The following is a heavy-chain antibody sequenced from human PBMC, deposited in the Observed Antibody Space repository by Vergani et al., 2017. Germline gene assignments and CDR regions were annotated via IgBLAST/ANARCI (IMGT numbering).Heavy chain of an antibody. D-gene: IGHD2-15*01. Sequence: EVQLVESGGGLVKPGGSLRLSCAASGFTFSNAWMSWVRQAPGKGLEWVGRIKSKTDGGTTDYAAPVKGRITIARDASKNTLYLQMNSLKTEDTAVYYCAREVVVVVAATLDYWGQGTLVTVSS. CDR1: GFTFSNAW. CDR2: IKSKTDGGTT. J-gene: IGHJ4*02. CDR3: AREVVVVVAATLDY. V-gene: IGHV3-15*01.